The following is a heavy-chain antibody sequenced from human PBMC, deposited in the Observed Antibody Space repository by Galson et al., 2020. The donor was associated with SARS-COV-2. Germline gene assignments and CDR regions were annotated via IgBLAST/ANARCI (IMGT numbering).Heavy chain of an antibody. Sequence: ASVKVSCTASGYTFTSYYMHWVRQAPGQGLEWMGIINPRGGSTSYAQKFQGRVTMTRDTSTSTVYMELSSLRSEDTAVYYCARVSVDRYDIVTGDASYYCDGMDVWGQGTTVTVSS. D-gene: IGHD3-9*01. CDR2: INPRGGST. CDR1: GYTFTSYY. CDR3: ARVSVDRYDIVTGDASYYCDGMDV. V-gene: IGHV1-46*03. J-gene: IGHJ6*02.